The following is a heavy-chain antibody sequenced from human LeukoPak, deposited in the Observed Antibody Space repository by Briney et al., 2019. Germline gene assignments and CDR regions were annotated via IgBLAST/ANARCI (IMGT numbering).Heavy chain of an antibody. CDR3: ARDGARDSSGKYYFDF. J-gene: IGHJ4*02. CDR1: GGSISSSSYY. CDR2: IYYSGST. V-gene: IGHV4-39*07. Sequence: KPSETLSLTCTVSGGSISSSSYYWGWIRQPPGKGLEWIGSIYYSGSTYYNPSLKSRVTISLDTSKNQFSLKLSSVTAADTAVYYCARDGARDSSGKYYFDFWGQGTLVTVSS. D-gene: IGHD3-22*01.